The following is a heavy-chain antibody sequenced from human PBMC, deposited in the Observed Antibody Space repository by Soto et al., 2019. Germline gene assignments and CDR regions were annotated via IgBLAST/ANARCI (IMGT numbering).Heavy chain of an antibody. CDR2: VYWNDDK. CDR3: AHRHFNRVAYFDY. V-gene: IGHV2-5*01. Sequence: HTTLKESGPPLVNPTQPLTLACTVSGFSLSTNGVGVGWIRQPPGKALAWLAIVYWNDDKRSSPSLESRLTLARDTSKNQVVHTMTNMDPVDTATYYCAHRHFNRVAYFDYWGQGTLVTVSS. CDR1: GFSLSTNGVG. J-gene: IGHJ4*02.